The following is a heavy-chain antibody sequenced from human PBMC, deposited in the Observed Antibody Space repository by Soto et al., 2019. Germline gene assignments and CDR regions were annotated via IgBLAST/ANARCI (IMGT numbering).Heavy chain of an antibody. V-gene: IGHV4-61*01. CDR3: ARDPLRYSSSHFFDQ. D-gene: IGHD6-6*01. CDR1: GASVSSGSHY. J-gene: IGHJ4*02. CDR2: IYYSGST. Sequence: QVQLQESGPGLVKPSETLSVTCSVSGASVSSGSHYWSWIRQSPGKGLEWIGFIYYSGSTNYNPSLKSRVTISVDTSKNQFSLKVSSVTAADTAVYFCARDPLRYSSSHFFDQWGQGTLVTVSS.